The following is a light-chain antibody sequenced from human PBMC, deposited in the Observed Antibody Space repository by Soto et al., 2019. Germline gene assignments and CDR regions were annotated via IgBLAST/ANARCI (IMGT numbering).Light chain of an antibody. J-gene: IGKJ4*01. CDR1: QGISSA. Sequence: AIQLTQSPSSLSASVGDRVTITCRASQGISSALAWYQQKPGKAPKLLIYDASSLESGVPSRFSGSGSGTDFTLTISGLEPEDFAVYCCQQYGSSPPTFGGGTRVEIK. V-gene: IGKV1-13*02. CDR3: QQYGSSPPT. CDR2: DAS.